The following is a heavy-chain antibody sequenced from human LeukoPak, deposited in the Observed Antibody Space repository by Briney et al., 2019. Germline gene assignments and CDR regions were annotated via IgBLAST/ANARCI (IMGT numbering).Heavy chain of an antibody. CDR2: INHSGST. CDR1: AGSFSGYY. CDR3: ARGAYCSSTSCQMNAFDI. D-gene: IGHD2-2*01. J-gene: IGHJ3*02. Sequence: PSETLTLICAVYAGSFSGYYWSWIRQPPGKGLEWIGEINHSGSTNYNPSLKSRVTISVDTSKNQFSLKLSSVTAADTAVYYCARGAYCSSTSCQMNAFDIWGQGTMLTVSS. V-gene: IGHV4-34*01.